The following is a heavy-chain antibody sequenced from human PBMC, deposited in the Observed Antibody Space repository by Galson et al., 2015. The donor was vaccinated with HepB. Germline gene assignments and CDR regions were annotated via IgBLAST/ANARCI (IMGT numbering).Heavy chain of an antibody. CDR3: AKESPIFHKVDV. V-gene: IGHV3-30*18. CDR2: ISYDGSNK. CDR1: GFTFSSYG. J-gene: IGHJ6*02. D-gene: IGHD3-3*01. Sequence: SLRLSCAASGFTFSSYGMHWIRQAPGKGLEWVAVISYDGSNKYYADSVKGRFTISRDNSKNTLYLQMNSLRAEDTAVYYCAKESPIFHKVDVWGQGTTVTASS.